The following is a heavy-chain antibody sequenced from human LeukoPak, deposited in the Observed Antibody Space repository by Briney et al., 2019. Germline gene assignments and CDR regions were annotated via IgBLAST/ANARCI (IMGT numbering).Heavy chain of an antibody. J-gene: IGHJ4*02. CDR3: ASSDSSGYYYVDYFDY. CDR1: GFTFSDHY. V-gene: IGHV3-72*01. D-gene: IGHD3-22*01. Sequence: GGSLRLSCAASGFTFSDHYMDWVRQAPGKGLEWVGRSINKDKSYTTDYAASVRGRFTISRDDSKNSLYLQMNSLKTEDTAVYYCASSDSSGYYYVDYFDYWGQGTLITVSS. CDR2: SINKDKSYTT.